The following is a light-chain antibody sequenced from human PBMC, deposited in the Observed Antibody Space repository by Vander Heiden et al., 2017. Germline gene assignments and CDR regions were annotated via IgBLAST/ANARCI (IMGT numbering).Light chain of an antibody. V-gene: IGLV1-40*01. CDR2: GNN. CDR3: QSFDSSLNGSKV. Sequence: QSVLTHPPSVSGAPRQRVTISCTGSRTNIGASYDVDWYRQPPGTAPKLLIFGNNKRPSGVPDRFSGSKSGTSASLAIAAVQADDEADYYCQSFDSSLNGSKVFGGGTKLTVL. CDR1: RTNIGASYD. J-gene: IGLJ2*01.